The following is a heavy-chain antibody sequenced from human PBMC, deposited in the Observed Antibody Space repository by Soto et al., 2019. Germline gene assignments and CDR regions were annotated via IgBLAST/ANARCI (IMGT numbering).Heavy chain of an antibody. Sequence: GGSLRLSCAASGVSFSDYYMSWIRQAPGKGLEWVGVISTSGSSTDYADSVKGRFTISRDNAKNSLSLQMNSLRAEDTAVYYCARERACSMDVWGTGTTVTRSS. CDR1: GVSFSDYY. CDR2: ISTSGSST. CDR3: ARERACSMDV. D-gene: IGHD2-21*02. V-gene: IGHV3-11*01. J-gene: IGHJ6*03.